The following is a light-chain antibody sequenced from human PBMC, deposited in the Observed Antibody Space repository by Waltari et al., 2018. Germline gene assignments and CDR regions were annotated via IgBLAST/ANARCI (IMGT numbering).Light chain of an antibody. Sequence: EIVMTQSPATLTVSTGERATRSCRASQSVSGSLAWYQQKPGQAPRLLIYGASSRATGIPDRFSGSGSGTEFTLTISSLEPEDVAVYYCQKNDNWPHSFGQGTKVEIK. CDR1: QSVSGS. J-gene: IGKJ2*03. V-gene: IGKV3D-15*01. CDR3: QKNDNWPHS. CDR2: GAS.